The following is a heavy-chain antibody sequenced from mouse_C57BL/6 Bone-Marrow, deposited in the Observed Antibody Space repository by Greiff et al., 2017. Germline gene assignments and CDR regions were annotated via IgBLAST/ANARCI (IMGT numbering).Heavy chain of an antibody. CDR1: GYTFTSYW. CDR2: IDPSDSET. Sequence: QVQLQQSGAELVRPGSSVKLSCKASGYTFTSYWMHWVKQRPIQGLEWIGNIDPSDSETHYNQKFKDKATLTVDKSSSTAYMQLSSLTSEDSAVYYCASLYYGSRGLDYWGQGTTLTVSS. V-gene: IGHV1-52*01. J-gene: IGHJ2*01. CDR3: ASLYYGSRGLDY. D-gene: IGHD1-1*01.